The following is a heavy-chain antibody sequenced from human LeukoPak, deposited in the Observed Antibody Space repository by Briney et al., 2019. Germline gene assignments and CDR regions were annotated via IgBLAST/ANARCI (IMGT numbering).Heavy chain of an antibody. CDR3: ARDYYDRSRGHAFDL. Sequence: ASVKVSFKASGYTFTNYNISWVRQAPGQGLEWMGWISAYNGNTNYAQNIQGRVTMTTDTSTSVAYMELRSLSSDDTAVYYCARDYYDRSRGHAFDLWGQETMVIVSS. D-gene: IGHD3-22*01. CDR2: ISAYNGNT. J-gene: IGHJ3*01. V-gene: IGHV1-18*01. CDR1: GYTFTNYN.